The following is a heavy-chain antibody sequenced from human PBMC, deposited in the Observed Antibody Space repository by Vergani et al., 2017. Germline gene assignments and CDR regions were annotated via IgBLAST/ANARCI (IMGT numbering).Heavy chain of an antibody. D-gene: IGHD2-15*01. V-gene: IGHV3-43*02. CDR3: ANAVVRPQGTSLYGMDV. J-gene: IGHJ6*02. CDR2: ISGDGGST. Sequence: EVQLVESGGGVVQPGGSLRLSCAASGFTFDDYAMHWVRQAPGKGLEWVCLISGDGGSTYYADSVKGRFTISRDNSKNSLYLQMNSLRTADTALYYCANAVVRPQGTSLYGMDVWGQGTTVTVSS. CDR1: GFTFDDYA.